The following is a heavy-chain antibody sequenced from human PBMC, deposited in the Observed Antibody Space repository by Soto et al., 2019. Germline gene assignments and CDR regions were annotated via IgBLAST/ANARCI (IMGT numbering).Heavy chain of an antibody. V-gene: IGHV3-30*18. CDR3: AKLSIAARPTHDY. Sequence: GESLKISCAASGFTFSSYGMHWVRQAPGKGLEWVAVISYDGSNKYYADSVKGRFTISRDNSKNTLYLQMNSLRAEDTAVYYCAKLSIAARPTHDYWGQGALVTVSS. CDR2: ISYDGSNK. CDR1: GFTFSSYG. D-gene: IGHD6-6*01. J-gene: IGHJ4*02.